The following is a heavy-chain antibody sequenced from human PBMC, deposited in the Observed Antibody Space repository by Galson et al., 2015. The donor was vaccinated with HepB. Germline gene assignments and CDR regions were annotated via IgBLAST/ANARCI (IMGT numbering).Heavy chain of an antibody. J-gene: IGHJ5*02. CDR2: IKSKTDGGTT. D-gene: IGHD3-3*01. Sequence: SLRLSCAASGFTFSNAWMSWVRQAPGKGLEWVGRIKSKTDGGTTDYAAPVKGRFTISRDDSKNTLYLQMNSLKTEDTAVYYCTSEKYYDFWSGYLPGPFDPWGQGTLVTVSS. CDR3: TSEKYYDFWSGYLPGPFDP. CDR1: GFTFSNAW. V-gene: IGHV3-15*01.